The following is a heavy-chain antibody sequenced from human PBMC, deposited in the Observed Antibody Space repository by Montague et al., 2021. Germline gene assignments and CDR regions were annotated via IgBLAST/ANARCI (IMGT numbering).Heavy chain of an antibody. CDR1: GGSISSSSYY. Sequence: SETLSLTCTVSGGSISSSSYYWGWIRQPPGKGLEWIGSIYYSGSTYYNPSLKRRLTISVDTSKNQFSLKLSSVTAADTAVYYGVVTAYLYFHGMDIWGKGPRSPSPQ. D-gene: IGHD4-23*01. J-gene: IGHJ6*04. CDR3: VVTAYLYFHGMDI. V-gene: IGHV4-39*01. CDR2: IYYSGST.